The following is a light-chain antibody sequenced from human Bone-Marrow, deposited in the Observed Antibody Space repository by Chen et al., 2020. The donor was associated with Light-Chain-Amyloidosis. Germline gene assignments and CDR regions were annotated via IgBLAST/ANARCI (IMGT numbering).Light chain of an antibody. CDR3: FSYAGSNTLGV. CDR2: QVN. J-gene: IGLJ1*01. CDR1: SSDVGGYDY. Sequence: QSALTQSPSASGSPGQSVTISCTGTSSDVGGYDYVSWYQQHPGKAPKLIIYQVNQRPSGVPDRCSGSKSDNTASLTVSGLLAEDEADYYCFSYAGSNTLGVFGTGTKVTVL. V-gene: IGLV2-8*01.